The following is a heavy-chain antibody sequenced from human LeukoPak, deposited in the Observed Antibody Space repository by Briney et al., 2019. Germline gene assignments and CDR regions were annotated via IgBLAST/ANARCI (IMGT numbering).Heavy chain of an antibody. CDR3: ARDFIRDFWSGYSTNWFDP. Sequence: SETLSLTCTVSGGSISSSSYYWGWIRQPPGKGLEWIGSIYYSGSTYYNPSLKSRVTISVDTSKSQFSLKLSSVTAADTAVYYCARDFIRDFWSGYSTNWFDPWGQGTLVTVSS. V-gene: IGHV4-39*07. CDR1: GGSISSSSYY. CDR2: IYYSGST. D-gene: IGHD3-3*01. J-gene: IGHJ5*02.